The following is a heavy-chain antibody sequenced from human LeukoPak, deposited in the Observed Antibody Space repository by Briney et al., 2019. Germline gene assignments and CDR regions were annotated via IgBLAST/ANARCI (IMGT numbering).Heavy chain of an antibody. CDR2: IYYSGST. CDR3: ARDRRNLFNP. V-gene: IGHV4-61*01. D-gene: IGHD1-14*01. CDR1: GGSVSSDSYY. Sequence: SETLSLTCTLSGGSVSSDSYYWSWIRQPPGKGLEWIGYIYYSGSTNYNPSLKSRVTISVDTSKNQFSLKLSSVTAADTAVYYCARDRRNLFNPWGQGTLVTVSS. J-gene: IGHJ5*02.